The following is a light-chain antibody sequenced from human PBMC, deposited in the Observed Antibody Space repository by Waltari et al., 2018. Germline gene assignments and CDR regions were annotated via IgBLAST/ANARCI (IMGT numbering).Light chain of an antibody. CDR3: QQRSNWPPTLT. Sequence: EIVLTQSPATLSLSPGERATLSCRASQSVSSYLAWYQQKPGQAPRLLIDDASNRATGIPARFSGSGSGTDCTLTISSLEPEDFAVYYCQQRSNWPPTLTFGGGTKVEIK. J-gene: IGKJ4*01. V-gene: IGKV3-11*01. CDR1: QSVSSY. CDR2: DAS.